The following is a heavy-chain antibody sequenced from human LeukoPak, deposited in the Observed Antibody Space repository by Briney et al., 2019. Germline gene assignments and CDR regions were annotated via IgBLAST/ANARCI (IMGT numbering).Heavy chain of an antibody. CDR1: GFTLSSYA. CDR3: AKDPRVGFLGYLDY. D-gene: IGHD3-16*01. Sequence: GGSLRLSCAASGFTLSSYAMSWVRQAPGKGLEWVSAISGSGGSTYYADSVKGRFTISRDNSKNTLYLQMNSLRAEDTAVYYCAKDPRVGFLGYLDYWGQGTLVTVSS. J-gene: IGHJ4*02. CDR2: ISGSGGST. V-gene: IGHV3-23*01.